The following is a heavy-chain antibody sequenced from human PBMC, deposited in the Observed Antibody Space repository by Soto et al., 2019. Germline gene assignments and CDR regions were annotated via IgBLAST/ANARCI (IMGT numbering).Heavy chain of an antibody. Sequence: GGSLRLSCAASGINFRDYGMHWVRQAPGKGLEYVSAIGSAGSPTYYADSVKGRFTISRDNSKNTLYLQMGSLRPEDTAVYYCARAFHHNSGYYYDHWGQGALVTVSS. D-gene: IGHD3-22*01. V-gene: IGHV3-64*02. CDR2: IGSAGSPT. CDR3: ARAFHHNSGYYYDH. CDR1: GINFRDYG. J-gene: IGHJ5*02.